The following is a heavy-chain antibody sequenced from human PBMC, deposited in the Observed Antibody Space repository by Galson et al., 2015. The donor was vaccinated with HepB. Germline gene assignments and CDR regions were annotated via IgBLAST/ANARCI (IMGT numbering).Heavy chain of an antibody. V-gene: IGHV4-59*01. J-gene: IGHJ6*03. CDR2: VSYGGST. CDR3: ARARYSNFEKYYYMDV. D-gene: IGHD4-11*01. CDR1: GGSISSFY. Sequence: ETLSLTCTVSGGSISSFYWKWIRQPPGKGLEWIGYVSYGGSTSYNGSLKSRVTISIDTSKNQFSLKLSAVTAADTAVYYCARARYSNFEKYYYMDVWGEGTTVTVSS.